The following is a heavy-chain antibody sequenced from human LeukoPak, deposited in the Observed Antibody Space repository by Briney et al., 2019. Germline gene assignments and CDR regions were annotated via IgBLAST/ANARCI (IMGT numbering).Heavy chain of an antibody. Sequence: PSETLSLTCTVSGGSISSSSYYWGWIRQPPGKGLEWIGSIYYSGSTYYNPSLKGRVTISVDTSKNQFSLKLSSVTAADTAVYYCARDSMIAVVIAPSGMDVWGKGTTVTVSS. CDR2: IYYSGST. V-gene: IGHV4-39*07. J-gene: IGHJ6*03. CDR3: ARDSMIAVVIAPSGMDV. D-gene: IGHD3-22*01. CDR1: GGSISSSSYY.